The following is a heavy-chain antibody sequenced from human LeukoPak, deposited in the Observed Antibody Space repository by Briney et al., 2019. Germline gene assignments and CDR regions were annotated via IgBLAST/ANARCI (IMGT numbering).Heavy chain of an antibody. CDR3: AKGVDYGDYGYFDY. Sequence: AGSLRLSCAASGCTFSSYGMSWVRQAPREGKELDLAISGSGGSTYYADSVKGRFTISRDNSKNTLYLKMNSLRAEDTAVYYCAKGVDYGDYGYFDYWGQGTLVTVSS. D-gene: IGHD4-17*01. CDR1: GCTFSSYG. CDR2: ISGSGGST. V-gene: IGHV3-23*01. J-gene: IGHJ4*02.